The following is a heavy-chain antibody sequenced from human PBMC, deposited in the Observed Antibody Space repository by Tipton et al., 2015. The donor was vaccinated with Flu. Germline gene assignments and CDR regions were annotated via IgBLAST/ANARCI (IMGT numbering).Heavy chain of an antibody. CDR2: IYYSGST. V-gene: IGHV4-59*01. J-gene: IGHJ2*01. CDR3: ARVSSSSSWSQDWYVDL. Sequence: GLVKPSETLSLTCTVSGGSISSYYWSWIRQPPGKGLEWIGYIYYSGSTNYNPSLKSRVAISVDTSKNQFSLKLSSVTAANTAVYYCARVSSSSSWSQDWYVDLWGRGTLVTVSS. CDR1: GGSISSYY. D-gene: IGHD6-13*01.